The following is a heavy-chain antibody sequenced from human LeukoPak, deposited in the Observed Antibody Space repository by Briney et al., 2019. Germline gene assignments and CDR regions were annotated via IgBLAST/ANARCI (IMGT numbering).Heavy chain of an antibody. D-gene: IGHD5-24*01. Sequence: SETLSLTCAVSGYSISSGYYWGWIRQPPGKGLEWIGSIYHSGSTYYNPSLKSRVTISVDTSKNQFPLKLSSVTAADTAVYYCARRWLQYFDYWGQGTLVTVSS. CDR3: ARRWLQYFDY. CDR1: GYSISSGYY. V-gene: IGHV4-38-2*01. CDR2: IYHSGST. J-gene: IGHJ4*02.